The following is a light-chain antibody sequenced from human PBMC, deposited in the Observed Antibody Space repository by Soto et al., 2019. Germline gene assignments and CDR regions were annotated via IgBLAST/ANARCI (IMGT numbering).Light chain of an antibody. Sequence: EIVLTQSPGTLSLSPGERATLSCRASEFLSSSYLVWYQQKPGQAPRLLIYAVSRRATGIPDRFSGSGSATEYTLTINTLEPEDFAVYYCQQQGTFGQGTKLEIK. J-gene: IGKJ2*01. CDR3: QQQGT. CDR1: EFLSSSY. CDR2: AVS. V-gene: IGKV3-20*01.